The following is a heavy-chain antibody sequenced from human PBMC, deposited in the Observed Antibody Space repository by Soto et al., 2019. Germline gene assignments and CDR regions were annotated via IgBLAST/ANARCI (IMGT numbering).Heavy chain of an antibody. Sequence: QVRLVESGGGVVQPGRSLRLSCAASGFTFTNCAMHWVRQAPGKGLEWVAVVSFAGSTTYYADSVKGRFTIYRDNSNSALYLQMNSLRVEDTAVYYCARIPLVDTDFDYWGQGTLVTVS. J-gene: IGHJ4*02. CDR3: ARIPLVDTDFDY. CDR1: GFTFTNCA. D-gene: IGHD2-21*01. V-gene: IGHV3-30-3*01. CDR2: VSFAGSTT.